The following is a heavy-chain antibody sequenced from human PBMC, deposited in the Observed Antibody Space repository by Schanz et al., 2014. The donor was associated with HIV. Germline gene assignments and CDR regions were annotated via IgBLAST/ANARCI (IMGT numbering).Heavy chain of an antibody. CDR1: GFSFSDTY. J-gene: IGHJ3*02. CDR2: ISGSDGTI. CDR3: ARSPWLRDDGLDI. Sequence: VQLLESGGGLVQPGGSLRLSCAASGFSFSDTYMSWIRQAPGKGLESVSYISGSDGTIYYADSVKGRFTISRDNAKNSLYLQLNSLRAEDTAVYYCARSPWLRDDGLDIWGQGTMVTVSS. D-gene: IGHD6-19*01. V-gene: IGHV3-11*01.